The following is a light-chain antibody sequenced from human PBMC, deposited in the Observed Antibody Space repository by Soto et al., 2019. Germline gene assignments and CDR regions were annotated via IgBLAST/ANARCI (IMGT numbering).Light chain of an antibody. Sequence: DIQMTQSPSTLSASVGDRVTITCRASQSISSWLAWYQQKPGKAPTLLIYDASSLDSGVPSRFSGSGSGTEFTLTSSSLQPDDFATYYCQQYNRYSGTFGQGTKVEIK. CDR2: DAS. J-gene: IGKJ1*01. CDR1: QSISSW. V-gene: IGKV1-5*01. CDR3: QQYNRYSGT.